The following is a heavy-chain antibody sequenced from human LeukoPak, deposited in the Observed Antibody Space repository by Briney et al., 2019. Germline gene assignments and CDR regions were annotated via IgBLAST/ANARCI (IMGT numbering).Heavy chain of an antibody. J-gene: IGHJ4*02. V-gene: IGHV4-39*07. CDR3: ARDYYYFDY. CDR2: VYRSGST. D-gene: IGHD3-10*01. Sequence: SETLSLTRTVSGGSISSSSYYWGWIRQPRGKGLEWIASVYRSGSTYYKSCLKSRVRISVDTSKNQFSLHLTSVTAADTAVYYCARDYYYFDYWGQGTLVTVSS. CDR1: GGSISSSSYY.